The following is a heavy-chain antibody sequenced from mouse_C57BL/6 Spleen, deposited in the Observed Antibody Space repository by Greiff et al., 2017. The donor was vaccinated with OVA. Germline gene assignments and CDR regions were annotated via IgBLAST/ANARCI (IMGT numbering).Heavy chain of an antibody. CDR2: IYPGDGDT. CDR3: ARGGAYYGSSFLDY. V-gene: IGHV1-82*01. D-gene: IGHD1-1*01. J-gene: IGHJ2*01. Sequence: VKLVESGPELVKPGASVKISCKASGYAFSSSWMNWVKQRPGKGLEWIGRIYPGDGDTNYNGKFKGKATLTADKSSSTAYMQLSSLTSEDSAVYFCARGGAYYGSSFLDYWGQGTTLTVSS. CDR1: GYAFSSSW.